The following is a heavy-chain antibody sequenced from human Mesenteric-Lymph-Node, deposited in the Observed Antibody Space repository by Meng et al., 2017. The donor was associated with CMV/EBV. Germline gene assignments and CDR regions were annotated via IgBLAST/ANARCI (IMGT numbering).Heavy chain of an antibody. CDR2: IGGSGGSA. D-gene: IGHD2-2*01. Sequence: GGSLRLSCAASGFTVSSNYMSWVRQAPGKGLEWVSAIGGSGGSAYYADSVKGRFTISRDNAKNTLYLQMNSLRAEDTAVYYCARRGGDCSSTSCSYYYGMDVWGQGTTVTVSS. CDR3: ARRGGDCSSTSCSYYYGMDV. CDR1: GFTVSSNY. V-gene: IGHV3-53*01. J-gene: IGHJ6*02.